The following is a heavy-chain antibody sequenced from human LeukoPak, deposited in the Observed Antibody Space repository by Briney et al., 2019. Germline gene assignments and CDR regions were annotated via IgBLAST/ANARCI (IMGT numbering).Heavy chain of an antibody. V-gene: IGHV3-30*04. J-gene: IGHJ4*02. CDR3: AKLGSPDYYGSGSYIFDY. CDR1: GFTFSSYA. CDR2: ISYDGSNK. D-gene: IGHD3-10*01. Sequence: PGGSLRLSCAASGFTFSSYAMHWVRQAPGKGLEWVAVISYDGSNKYYADSVKGRFTISRDNSKNTLYLQMNSLRAEDTAVYYCAKLGSPDYYGSGSYIFDYWGQGTLVTVSS.